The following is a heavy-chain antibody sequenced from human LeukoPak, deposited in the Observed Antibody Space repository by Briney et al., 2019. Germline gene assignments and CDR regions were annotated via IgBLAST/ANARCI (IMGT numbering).Heavy chain of an antibody. J-gene: IGHJ4*02. CDR2: IYSGGST. Sequence: PGGSLRLSCAASGFTFSSYAMHWVRQAPGKGLEWVSVIYSGGSTYYADSVKGRFTISRDNSKNTLYLQINSLRAEDTAVYYCARRAHYGDYSLFDYWGQGTLVTVSS. D-gene: IGHD4-17*01. V-gene: IGHV3-53*01. CDR1: GFTFSSYA. CDR3: ARRAHYGDYSLFDY.